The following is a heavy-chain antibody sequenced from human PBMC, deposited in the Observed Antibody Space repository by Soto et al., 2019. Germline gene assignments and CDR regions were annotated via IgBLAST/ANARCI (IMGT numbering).Heavy chain of an antibody. CDR3: ARSLLFSSSWYTTNWFDP. D-gene: IGHD6-13*01. CDR1: GGSFSGYY. V-gene: IGHV4-34*01. J-gene: IGHJ5*02. Sequence: SETLSLTCAVYGGSFSGYYWSWIRQPPGKGLEWIGEINHSGSTNYNPSLKSRVTISVDTSKNQFSLKLSSVTAADTAVYYCARSLLFSSSWYTTNWFDPWGQGTLVTVSS. CDR2: INHSGST.